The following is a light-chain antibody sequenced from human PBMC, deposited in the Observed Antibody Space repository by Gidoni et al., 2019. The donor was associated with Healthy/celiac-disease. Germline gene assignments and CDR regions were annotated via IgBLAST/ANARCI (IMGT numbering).Light chain of an antibody. CDR3: PQLNSYPPT. J-gene: IGKJ4*01. CDR1: QGISSY. Sequence: IQLTQSPSSLSASVGDRVTITCRASQGISSYLAWYQQKPGKAPTLLIYAASTLQSGVPSRFSGSGSGTDFTLTLRSLQPEDFATFYCPQLNSYPPTFGGGTKVEI. CDR2: AAS. V-gene: IGKV1-9*01.